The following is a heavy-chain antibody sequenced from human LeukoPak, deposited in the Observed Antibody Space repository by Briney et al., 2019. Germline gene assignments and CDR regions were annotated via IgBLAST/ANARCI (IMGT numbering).Heavy chain of an antibody. D-gene: IGHD2-15*01. CDR1: GGSISTGHYW. J-gene: IGHJ4*02. Sequence: SETLSLTCTVSGGSISTGHYWWGWIRQPPGKGLDWIGSIYYSGNTHYNPSLQSRVTVSVDTSKNQFSLKLTSVTAADTAVYYCVRERGVGSWSFDYWGQGNLVTVSS. CDR2: IYYSGNT. CDR3: VRERGVGSWSFDY. V-gene: IGHV4-39*02.